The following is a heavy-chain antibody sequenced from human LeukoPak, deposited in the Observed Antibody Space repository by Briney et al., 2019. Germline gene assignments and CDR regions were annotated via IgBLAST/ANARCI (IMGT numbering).Heavy chain of an antibody. Sequence: GGSLRLSCAASGFTFSSYSMNWVRQAPGKGLEWVSSISSSSSYIYYADSVKGRFTISRDNAKNSLYLQMNSLRAEDTAVYYCARDPRYYYDSSGYYDRFDYWGQGTPVTVSS. CDR1: GFTFSSYS. CDR3: ARDPRYYYDSSGYYDRFDY. D-gene: IGHD3-22*01. V-gene: IGHV3-21*01. CDR2: ISSSSSYI. J-gene: IGHJ4*02.